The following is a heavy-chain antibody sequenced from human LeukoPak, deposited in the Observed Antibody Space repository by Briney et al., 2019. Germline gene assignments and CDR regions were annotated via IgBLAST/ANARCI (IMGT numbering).Heavy chain of an antibody. J-gene: IGHJ4*02. V-gene: IGHV3-48*03. CDR1: GFTFSSYE. D-gene: IGHD5-12*01. CDR3: ARDSGYSGYSDY. Sequence: GGSLRLSCAASGFTFSSYEMNWVRQAPGKGLEWVSYISSDGSTIYYADSVKGRFTISRDNAKNSLNLQMNSLRAEDTAVYYCARDSGYSGYSDYWGQGTLVTVSS. CDR2: ISSDGSTI.